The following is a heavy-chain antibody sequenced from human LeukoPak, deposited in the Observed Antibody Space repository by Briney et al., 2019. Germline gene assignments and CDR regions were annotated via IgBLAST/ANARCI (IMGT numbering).Heavy chain of an antibody. CDR1: GGSISSYY. Sequence: PSETLSLTCTVSGGSISSYYWSWIRQPPGKGLEWIGYIYYSGSTNYNPSLKSRVTISVDTSKNQFSLKLSSVTAADTAVYYCARGAPLRFLEWFRGGYYFDYWGQGTLVTVSS. CDR3: ARGAPLRFLEWFRGGYYFDY. D-gene: IGHD3-3*01. J-gene: IGHJ4*02. CDR2: IYYSGST. V-gene: IGHV4-59*08.